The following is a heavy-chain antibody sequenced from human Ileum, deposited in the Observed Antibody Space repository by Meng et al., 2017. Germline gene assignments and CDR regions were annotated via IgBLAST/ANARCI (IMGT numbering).Heavy chain of an antibody. CDR2: INHSGST. CDR1: GGSFSGYY. D-gene: IGHD3-22*01. CDR3: ARGGHDSSGYYSFDY. V-gene: IGHV4-34*01. Sequence: VQLQQVGAGLFKPSETLSLTCAVYGGSFSGYYGSWIRQPPGQGLEWIGEINHSGSTNYNPSLKSRVTISVDTSKNQFSLKLSSVTAADTAVYYCARGGHDSSGYYSFDYWGQGTLVTVSS. J-gene: IGHJ4*02.